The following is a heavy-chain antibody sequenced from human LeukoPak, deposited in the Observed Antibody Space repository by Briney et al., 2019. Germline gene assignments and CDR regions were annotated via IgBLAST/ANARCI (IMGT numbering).Heavy chain of an antibody. CDR3: AREGGSGYYYFDY. CDR1: GGSISSGDYY. D-gene: IGHD3-22*01. CDR2: IYYSGST. Sequence: SETLSLTCTVSGGSISSGDYYWSWIRQPPGKGLEWIGYIYYSGSTYYNPSLKSRVTISVDTSKNQFSLKLSSVTAADTAVCYCAREGGSGYYYFDYWGQGTLVTVSS. J-gene: IGHJ4*02. V-gene: IGHV4-30-4*01.